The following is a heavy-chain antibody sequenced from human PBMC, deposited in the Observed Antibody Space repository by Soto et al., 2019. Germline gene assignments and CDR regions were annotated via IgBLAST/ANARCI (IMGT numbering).Heavy chain of an antibody. CDR2: IVVGIGNT. D-gene: IGHD3-22*01. CDR3: AAWGGRTYYYDSSGYRDAFDI. Sequence: AASVKVSCKASGFTFTSSAVQWVRQARGQRLELIGWIVVGIGNTNYAQKFQERVTITRDMSTSTAYMELSSLRSEDTAVYYCAAWGGRTYYYDSSGYRDAFDIWGQGTMVTVSS. J-gene: IGHJ3*02. CDR1: GFTFTSSA. V-gene: IGHV1-58*01.